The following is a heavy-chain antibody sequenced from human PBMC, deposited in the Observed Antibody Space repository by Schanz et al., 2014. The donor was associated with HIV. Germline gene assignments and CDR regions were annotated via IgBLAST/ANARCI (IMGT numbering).Heavy chain of an antibody. D-gene: IGHD1-26*01. CDR2: IIPIFGTA. J-gene: IGHJ2*01. CDR1: GGTFSIYA. CDR3: AASMYNGSYGTHYYFDL. Sequence: QVQLVQSGAEVKKPGSSVTVSCTASGGTFSIYAISWVRQAPGQGLEWMGGIIPIFGTANYAQKFQGRVTIIADESTSTAYMELSSLRYEDTALYYCAASMYNGSYGTHYYFDLWGRGTLVTVSS. V-gene: IGHV1-69*01.